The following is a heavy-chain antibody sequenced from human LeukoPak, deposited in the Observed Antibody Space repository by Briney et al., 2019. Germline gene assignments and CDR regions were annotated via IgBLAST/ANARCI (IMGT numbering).Heavy chain of an antibody. V-gene: IGHV1-69*05. Sequence: SVKVSCKASGGTFSSYAISWVRQAPGQGLEWMGRIIPIFGTANYAQKFQGRVTITTDESTSTPYMELSSLRSEDTAVYYCARDGPRWFGELWGYYFDYWGQGTLVTVSS. CDR2: IIPIFGTA. CDR3: ARDGPRWFGELWGYYFDY. J-gene: IGHJ4*02. D-gene: IGHD3-10*01. CDR1: GGTFSSYA.